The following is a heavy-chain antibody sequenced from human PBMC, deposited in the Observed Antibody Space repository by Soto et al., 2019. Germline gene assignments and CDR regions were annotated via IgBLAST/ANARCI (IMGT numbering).Heavy chain of an antibody. CDR1: GYTFTSYA. J-gene: IGHJ5*02. CDR3: ARPISNYYGSGSYNH. Sequence: ASVKVSCKASGYTFTSYAMHWVRQAPGQRLEWMGWINAGNGNTKYSQKFQGRVTITRDTSASTAYMELSSLRSEDTAVYYCARPISNYYGSGSYNHWGQGTLVTVSS. V-gene: IGHV1-3*01. D-gene: IGHD3-10*01. CDR2: INAGNGNT.